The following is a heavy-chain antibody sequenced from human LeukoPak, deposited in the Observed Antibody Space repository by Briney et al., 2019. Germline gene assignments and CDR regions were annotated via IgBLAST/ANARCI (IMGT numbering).Heavy chain of an antibody. V-gene: IGHV4-59*11. CDR1: GGSISSHY. Sequence: PSETLSLTCTASGGSISSHYWSWIRQPPGKGLEWIGYIYYSGSTNYNPSLKSRVTISVDTSKNQFSLKLSSVTAADTAVYYCASGDYYYYYMDVWGKGTTVTVSS. D-gene: IGHD3-16*01. CDR3: ASGDYYYYYMDV. CDR2: IYYSGST. J-gene: IGHJ6*03.